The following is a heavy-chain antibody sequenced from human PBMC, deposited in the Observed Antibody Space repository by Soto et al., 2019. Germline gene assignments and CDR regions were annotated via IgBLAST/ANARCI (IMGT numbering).Heavy chain of an antibody. CDR3: ARDQGVVVTADNWFDP. CDR2: IFSSGST. CDR1: GGSITDYS. Sequence: SETLSLTCTVSGGSITDYSWVWIRQPAGKGLEWIGRIFSSGSTNYNPSLKGRITMSLDTSKNQFSLKLNSATATDTAGYFCARDQGVVVTADNWFDPWGQGILVTVSS. J-gene: IGHJ5*02. D-gene: IGHD2-21*02. V-gene: IGHV4-4*07.